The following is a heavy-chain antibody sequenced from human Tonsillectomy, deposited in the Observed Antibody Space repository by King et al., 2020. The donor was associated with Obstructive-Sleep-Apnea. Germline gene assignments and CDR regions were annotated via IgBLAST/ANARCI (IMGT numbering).Heavy chain of an antibody. CDR2: ISSSSSTI. CDR1: GFTFSSYS. V-gene: IGHV3-48*04. CDR3: ARDGYDFWSGLVP. D-gene: IGHD3-3*01. J-gene: IGHJ5*02. Sequence: VQLVESGGGLVQPGGSLRLSCAASGFTFSSYSMNWVRQAPGKGLEWVSYISSSSSTIYYADSVKGRFTISRDNAKNSLYLQMNSLRAEDTAVYYCARDGYDFWSGLVPWGQGTLVTVSS.